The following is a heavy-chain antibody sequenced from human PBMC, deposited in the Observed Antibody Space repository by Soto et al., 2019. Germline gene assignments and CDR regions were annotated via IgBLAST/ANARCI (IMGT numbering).Heavy chain of an antibody. CDR2: ISSKPNRTSFYI. Sequence: GGSLRLSCAASGFSFASYIMNWLRQSPGKGLEWVSSISSKPNRTSFYIHYAESVKGRFTISRDNAKNSLYLQMKTLRAEDTGVYYCARVRLDYSNKPYFFDNWGRGTQVTVSS. CDR3: ARVRLDYSNKPYFFDN. V-gene: IGHV3-21*01. CDR1: GFSFASYI. D-gene: IGHD4-4*01. J-gene: IGHJ4*02.